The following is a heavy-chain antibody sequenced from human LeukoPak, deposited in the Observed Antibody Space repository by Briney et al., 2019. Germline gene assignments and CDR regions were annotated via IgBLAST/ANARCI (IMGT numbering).Heavy chain of an antibody. CDR3: ARDLAMVTSAAFDI. Sequence: RPSETLSLTCTVSGGSISSYYWSWIRQPPGKGLEWIGYIYYSGSTNYNPSLKSRVTISVDTSKNQFSLKLSSVTAADPAVYYCARDLAMVTSAAFDIWGQGTMVTVSS. V-gene: IGHV4-59*01. CDR1: GGSISSYY. J-gene: IGHJ3*02. CDR2: IYYSGST. D-gene: IGHD5-18*01.